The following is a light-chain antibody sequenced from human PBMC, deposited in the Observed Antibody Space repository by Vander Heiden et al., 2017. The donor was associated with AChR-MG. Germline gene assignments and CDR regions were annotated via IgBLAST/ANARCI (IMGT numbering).Light chain of an antibody. CDR1: ALPKKY. V-gene: IGLV3-25*03. CDR2: KDS. CDR3: KSADSSGTPVV. Sequence: YELPQPPSVSVSPVRTARITCSGDALPKKYAYWYKQKPGQAPVLVIYKDSERPSGIPERFSGSSSGTTVTLTISGVQAEDEADYYCKSADSSGTPVVFGGGTKLTVL. J-gene: IGLJ2*01.